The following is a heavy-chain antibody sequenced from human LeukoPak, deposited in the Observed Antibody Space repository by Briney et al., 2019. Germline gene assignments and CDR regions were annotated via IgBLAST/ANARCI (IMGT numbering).Heavy chain of an antibody. J-gene: IGHJ4*02. CDR1: GGSFSGHY. CDR3: ARAREREGIDY. D-gene: IGHD5-24*01. CDR2: INHSGDT. V-gene: IGHV4-34*01. Sequence: SETLSLTCAVYGGSFSGHYWSWVRQPPGKGLEWIGEINHSGDTNYNPSLKSRASLSVDTSKNQFSLRLSSVTAADTCMYYCARAREREGIDYWSQGTLVTVSS.